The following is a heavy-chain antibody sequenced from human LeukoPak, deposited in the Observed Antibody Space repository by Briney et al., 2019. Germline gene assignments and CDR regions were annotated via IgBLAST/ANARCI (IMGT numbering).Heavy chain of an antibody. CDR3: ARAMVRGVIIPGY. D-gene: IGHD3-10*01. CDR2: MNPNSGNT. V-gene: IGHV1-8*01. CDR1: GYTFTSYD. J-gene: IGHJ4*02. Sequence: ASVKVSCKASGYTFTSYDINWVPQAPGQGLEWMGWMNPNSGNTGYAQKFQGRVTMTRNTSISTAYMELSSLRSEDTAVYYCARAMVRGVIIPGYWGQGTLVTVSS.